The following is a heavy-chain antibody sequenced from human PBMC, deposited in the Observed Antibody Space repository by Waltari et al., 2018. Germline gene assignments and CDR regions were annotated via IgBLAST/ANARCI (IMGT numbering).Heavy chain of an antibody. D-gene: IGHD3-9*01. CDR2: RNEDAREN. CDR1: GFSLSRHW. V-gene: IGHV3-7*01. J-gene: IGHJ6*02. Sequence: EVQLVESGGGLVQPGGALRLSCAASGFSLSRHWRHWFRQRPGRGPGKGLGGGANRNEDARENDDAASVKGRFTSSRDNAGNSLFLQMNSVRAEDTGVYYCAREILRNVDWSHYALDVWGPGTTVTVAS. CDR3: AREILRNVDWSHYALDV.